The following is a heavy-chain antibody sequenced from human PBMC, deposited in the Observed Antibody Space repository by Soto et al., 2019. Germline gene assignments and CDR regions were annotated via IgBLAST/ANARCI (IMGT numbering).Heavy chain of an antibody. CDR1: GGSISSGGYS. J-gene: IGHJ5*02. Sequence: SETLSLTCAVSGGSISSGGYSWSWIRQPPGKGLEWIGYIYHSGSTYYNPSLKSRVTISVDRSKNQFSLKLSSVTAADTAVYYGAVYGGNSGVRFDPWGQGTLVTVSS. D-gene: IGHD4-17*01. CDR2: IYHSGST. CDR3: AVYGGNSGVRFDP. V-gene: IGHV4-30-2*01.